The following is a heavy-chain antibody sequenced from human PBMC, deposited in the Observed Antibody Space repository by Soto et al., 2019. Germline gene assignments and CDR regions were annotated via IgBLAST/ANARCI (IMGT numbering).Heavy chain of an antibody. CDR3: ARMPHNATSYYDHPYCLRI. Sequence: GESLKISCKGSGYSFHSQWIGWVRQTPGKGLAWKGRIYPADSDTRYSPSFQGQVPISDDKSIRTAYLEWSNLTPSDTAMYYCARMPHNATSYYDHPYCLRIWGQETTFAISS. V-gene: IGHV5-51*01. J-gene: IGHJ6*02. CDR1: GYSFHSQW. D-gene: IGHD4-4*01. CDR2: IYPADSDT.